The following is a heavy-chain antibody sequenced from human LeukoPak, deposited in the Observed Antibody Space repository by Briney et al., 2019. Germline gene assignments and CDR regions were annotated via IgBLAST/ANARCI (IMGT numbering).Heavy chain of an antibody. V-gene: IGHV4-39*01. CDR3: ARLWAAAGHH. J-gene: IGHJ5*02. D-gene: IGHD6-13*01. Sequence: PSETLSLTCTVSGGSVSSTTYFWGWIRQPPGKGLEWIGSIYYSGSTYYNPSLKSRVTISVDTSKNQFSLKLSSVTAADTAVYYCARLWAAAGHHWGQGTLVTVSS. CDR1: GGSVSSTTYF. CDR2: IYYSGST.